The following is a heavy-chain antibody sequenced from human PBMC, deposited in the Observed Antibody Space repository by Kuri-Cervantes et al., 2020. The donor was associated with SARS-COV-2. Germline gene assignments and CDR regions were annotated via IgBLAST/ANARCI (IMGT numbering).Heavy chain of an antibody. V-gene: IGHV3-30-3*01. CDR3: AKDLTYYYDSSGYPSGPYQH. Sequence: GESLKISCAASGFTFSSYPMHWVRQAPGKGLEWVAVISYDGSKKYYADSVKGRFTISRDNSKNTLYLQMNSLRAEDTAVYYCAKDLTYYYDSSGYPSGPYQHCGQATLTVSS. CDR1: GFTFSSYP. D-gene: IGHD3-22*01. J-gene: IGHJ1*01. CDR2: ISYDGSKK.